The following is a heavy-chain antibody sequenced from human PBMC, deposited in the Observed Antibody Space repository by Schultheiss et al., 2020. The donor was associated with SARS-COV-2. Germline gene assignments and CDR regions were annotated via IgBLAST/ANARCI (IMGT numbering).Heavy chain of an antibody. CDR3: ATSPRGPTLRRGDY. D-gene: IGHD2/OR15-2a*01. J-gene: IGHJ4*02. V-gene: IGHV4-31*03. CDR2: IYHSGST. Sequence: SQTLSLTCTVSGGSISSGGYYWSWIRQHPGKGLEWIGYIYHSGSTNYNPSLKSRVTMSVDTSRNQFSLKLSSVTAADTAVYYCATSPRGPTLRRGDYWGQGTLVTVSS. CDR1: GGSISSGGYY.